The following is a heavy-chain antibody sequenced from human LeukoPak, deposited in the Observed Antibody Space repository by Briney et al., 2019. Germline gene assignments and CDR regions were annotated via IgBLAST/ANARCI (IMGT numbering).Heavy chain of an antibody. CDR1: GYTFTSYD. Sequence: GASVKVSCKASGYTFTSYDINWVRQATGHGLEWMGWMNPNSGNTGYAQKFQGRVTITRNTSISTAYMELSSLRSEDTAVYYCARGDLYSGSLETLDYWGQGTLVTVSS. J-gene: IGHJ4*02. CDR2: MNPNSGNT. D-gene: IGHD1-26*01. CDR3: ARGDLYSGSLETLDY. V-gene: IGHV1-8*03.